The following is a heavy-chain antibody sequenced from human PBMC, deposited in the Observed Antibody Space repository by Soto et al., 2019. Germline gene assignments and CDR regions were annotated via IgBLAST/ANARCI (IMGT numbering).Heavy chain of an antibody. CDR3: ARGSTLGLRGYYFDY. J-gene: IGHJ4*02. V-gene: IGHV3-30-3*01. Sequence: LRLCWAASGVTFSSYAMHWVRQAAGKGLEWVAVISYDGSNKYYADSVKGRFTISRDNSKNTLYLQMNSLRAEDTAVYYCARGSTLGLRGYYFDYWGQGTLVTVSS. D-gene: IGHD2-21*01. CDR1: GVTFSSYA. CDR2: ISYDGSNK.